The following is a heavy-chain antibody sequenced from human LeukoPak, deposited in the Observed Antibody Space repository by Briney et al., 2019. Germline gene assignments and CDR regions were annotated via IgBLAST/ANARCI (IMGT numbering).Heavy chain of an antibody. CDR2: IYSGGST. CDR1: GFTVSSNY. Sequence: AGGSLRLSCAASGFTVSSNYMSWVRQAPGKGLEWVSVIYSGGSTYYADSVKGRFTISRDNFKNTLYLQMNSLRAEDTAVYYCARDREASWFDPWGQGTLVTVSS. V-gene: IGHV3-53*01. J-gene: IGHJ5*02. CDR3: ARDREASWFDP.